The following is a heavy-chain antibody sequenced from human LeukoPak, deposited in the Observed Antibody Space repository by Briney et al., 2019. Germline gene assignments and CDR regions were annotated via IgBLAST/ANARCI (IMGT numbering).Heavy chain of an antibody. V-gene: IGHV3-7*01. CDR1: GFTFSSYW. D-gene: IGHD3-10*01. Sequence: GGSLRLSCAASGFTFSSYWMSWVRQAPGKGLEWVANIQEVGSEKYYVDSLKGRFTISRDNAKNSLYLQMNSLRAEDTAVYYCARAGVTYYYGSGSYYFDYWGQGTLVTVSS. CDR2: IQEVGSEK. J-gene: IGHJ4*02. CDR3: ARAGVTYYYGSGSYYFDY.